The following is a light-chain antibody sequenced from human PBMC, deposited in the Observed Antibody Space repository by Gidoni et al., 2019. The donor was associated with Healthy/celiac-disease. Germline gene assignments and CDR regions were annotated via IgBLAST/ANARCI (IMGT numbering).Light chain of an antibody. CDR1: QSISSL. CDR3: QQYNSYPWT. CDR2: DAS. Sequence: DIQMTQSPSTLSASVGDRVTTTCRASQSISSLLAWYQQKPGKAPKLLIYDASSLESGVPSRFSGSGSGTEFTLTISSLQPDDFATYYCQQYNSYPWTFGQGTKVEIK. V-gene: IGKV1-5*01. J-gene: IGKJ1*01.